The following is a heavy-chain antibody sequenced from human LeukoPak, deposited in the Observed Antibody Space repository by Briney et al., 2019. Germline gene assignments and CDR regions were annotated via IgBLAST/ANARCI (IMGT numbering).Heavy chain of an antibody. CDR3: ARSYDILTGYYNGIGY. Sequence: GGSLRLPCAASGFTFSSYDMHWVRQAPGKGLEWVSAIGTAGDTYYPGSVKGRFTISRENAKNSLYLQMNSLRAGDTAVYYCARSYDILTGYYNGIGYWGQGTLVTVSS. D-gene: IGHD3-9*01. CDR1: GFTFSSYD. V-gene: IGHV3-13*01. J-gene: IGHJ4*02. CDR2: IGTAGDT.